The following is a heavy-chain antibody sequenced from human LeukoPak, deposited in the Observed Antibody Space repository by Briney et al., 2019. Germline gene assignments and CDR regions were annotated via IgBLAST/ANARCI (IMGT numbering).Heavy chain of an antibody. J-gene: IGHJ3*02. CDR1: GGTFSSYA. D-gene: IGHD3-22*01. CDR2: IIPIFGTA. CDR3: ARAPNYRGSSGYYHGRAAFDI. Sequence: GASVKVSCKASGGTFSSYAISWVRQAPGQGLEWMGGIIPIFGTANYAQKVQGKVTITTDESTSTAYMELSSLRSEDTAVYYCARAPNYRGSSGYYHGRAAFDIWGQGTMVTVSS. V-gene: IGHV1-69*05.